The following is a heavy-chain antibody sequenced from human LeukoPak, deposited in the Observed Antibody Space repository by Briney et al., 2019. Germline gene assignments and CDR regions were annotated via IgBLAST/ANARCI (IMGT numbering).Heavy chain of an antibody. CDR2: IYYSGNT. J-gene: IGHJ4*02. CDR3: ARGDGYNFDF. D-gene: IGHD5-24*01. CDR1: GGSISRGDYY. Sequence: PSETLSLTCTVSGGSISRGDYYWSWIRQPPGKGLEWIAYIYYSGNTNYNPSLKSRVSISVGTSKNQLSLKLSSVSAADTAVYYCARGDGYNFDFWGQGTLVTVSS. V-gene: IGHV4-30-4*08.